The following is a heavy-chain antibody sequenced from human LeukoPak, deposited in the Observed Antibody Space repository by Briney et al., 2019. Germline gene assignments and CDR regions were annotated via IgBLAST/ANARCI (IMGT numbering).Heavy chain of an antibody. D-gene: IGHD5-24*01. CDR3: ARGGEMATITEAFDI. J-gene: IGHJ3*02. Sequence: ASVKVSCKASGYTFTGYYMHWVRQAPGQGLEWMGWINPNSGGTNYAQKFQGRVTMTRDTSISTAYMELSRLRSDDTAVYYCARGGEMATITEAFDIWGQGTMVTVSS. CDR1: GYTFTGYY. CDR2: INPNSGGT. V-gene: IGHV1-2*02.